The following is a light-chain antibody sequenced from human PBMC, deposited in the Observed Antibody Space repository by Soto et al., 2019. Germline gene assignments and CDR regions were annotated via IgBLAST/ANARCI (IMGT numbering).Light chain of an antibody. V-gene: IGKV1-9*01. CDR1: QTVIRN. J-gene: IGKJ4*01. CDR3: QQLNGYLELT. Sequence: TQSPSTLSVSPGDRATLSCMASQTVIRNLALYQQKPGKAPKLLIYAASSLQSGVPSRFSGSRSGTEFTLTISSLQPEDFATYYCQQLNGYLELTFGGGTKVDIK. CDR2: AAS.